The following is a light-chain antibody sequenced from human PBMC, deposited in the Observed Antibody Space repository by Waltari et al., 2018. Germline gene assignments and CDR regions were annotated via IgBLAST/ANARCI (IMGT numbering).Light chain of an antibody. J-gene: IGLJ2*01. Sequence: QSVLTQPPSVSGAPGQRVTISCTGSRSNIGAGLNVHWYQQLPGPAPKLLIYVNSNRPSGVPDRFSGSKSGTSASLAITGLQAEDEADYYCQSYDISLSSVVFGGGTTLTVL. CDR1: RSNIGAGLN. CDR2: VNS. V-gene: IGLV1-40*01. CDR3: QSYDISLSSVV.